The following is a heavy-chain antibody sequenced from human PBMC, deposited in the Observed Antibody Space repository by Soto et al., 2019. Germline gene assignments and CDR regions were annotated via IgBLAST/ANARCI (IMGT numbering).Heavy chain of an antibody. Sequence: QMQLVESGGNLVKPGGSLRLSCSGSGFSFGDYYMNWIRKAPGKGLEWVSYISSGGNTISYSDSVKGRFTISRDNAKKSVYLEMDSVRPEDTAVYYCARRLFLDVWGQGTLVTVSS. CDR3: ARRLFLDV. D-gene: IGHD2-21*01. CDR2: ISSGGNTI. V-gene: IGHV3-11*01. CDR1: GFSFGDYY. J-gene: IGHJ4*02.